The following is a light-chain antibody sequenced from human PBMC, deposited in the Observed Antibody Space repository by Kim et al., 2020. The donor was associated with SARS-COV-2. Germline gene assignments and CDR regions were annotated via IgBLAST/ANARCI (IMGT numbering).Light chain of an antibody. V-gene: IGKV3-20*01. CDR3: QQYGSSRWT. CDR1: KSVSSSY. Sequence: PGERATLSCRASKSVSSSYSAWYQHKPGQPPRLLIYDASIRATGIPDRFSGSESGTDFTLTISRVEPEDFAVYYCQQYGSSRWTFGQGTKVDIK. CDR2: DAS. J-gene: IGKJ1*01.